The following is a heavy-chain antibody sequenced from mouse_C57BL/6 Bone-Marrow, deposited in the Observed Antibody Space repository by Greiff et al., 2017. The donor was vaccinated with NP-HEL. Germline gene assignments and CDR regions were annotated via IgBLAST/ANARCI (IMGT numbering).Heavy chain of an antibody. V-gene: IGHV1-63*01. CDR3: ARGYDGYPYYFDY. Sequence: VQLQQSGAELVRPGTSVKMSCEASGYTFTNYWIGWAKQRPGHGLEWIGDIYPGGGYTNYNEKFKGKATLTADKSSSTAYMQFSSLTSEDSAIYYCARGYDGYPYYFDYWGQGTTLTVSS. CDR1: GYTFTNYW. J-gene: IGHJ2*01. D-gene: IGHD2-3*01. CDR2: IYPGGGYT.